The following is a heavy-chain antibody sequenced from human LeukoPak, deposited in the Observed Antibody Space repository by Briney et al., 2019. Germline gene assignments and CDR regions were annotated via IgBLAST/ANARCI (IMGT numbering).Heavy chain of an antibody. Sequence: ASVKVSRKASGYTFTSYGISWVRQAPGQGLEWMGWISAYNGNTNYAQKLQGRVTMTTDTSTSTAYMELRSLRSDDTAVYYCAREGLLWFGELLSGIYYFDYWGQGTLVTVSS. CDR1: GYTFTSYG. J-gene: IGHJ4*02. V-gene: IGHV1-18*01. CDR2: ISAYNGNT. D-gene: IGHD3-10*01. CDR3: AREGLLWFGELLSGIYYFDY.